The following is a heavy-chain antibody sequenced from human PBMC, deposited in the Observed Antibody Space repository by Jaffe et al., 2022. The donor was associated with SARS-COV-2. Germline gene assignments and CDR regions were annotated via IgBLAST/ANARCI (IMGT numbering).Heavy chain of an antibody. Sequence: QVQLVQSGSELKKPGASVKVSCKTSGYTFTYYAINWVRQAPGHGLEWMGWINTDTGNPTYAQAFTGRFVFSLDTSVNTAYLQISGLKVEDTAVYYCARDAIADYWGQGTLVTVSS. CDR2: INTDTGNP. J-gene: IGHJ4*02. CDR3: ARDAIADY. V-gene: IGHV7-4-1*02. CDR1: GYTFTYYA. D-gene: IGHD2-21*01.